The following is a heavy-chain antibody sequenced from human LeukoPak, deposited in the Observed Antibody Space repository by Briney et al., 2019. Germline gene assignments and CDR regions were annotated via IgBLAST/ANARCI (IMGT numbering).Heavy chain of an antibody. J-gene: IGHJ4*02. CDR3: ARGRGYSYGYFVY. Sequence: PSETLSLTCAVSGYSISSGYYWGWIRQPPGKGLEWIGSIYHSGSTYYNPSLKSRVTISVDTSKNQFSLKLSSVTAADTAVYYCARGRGYSYGYFVYWGQGTLVTVSS. V-gene: IGHV4-38-2*01. CDR2: IYHSGST. CDR1: GYSISSGYY. D-gene: IGHD5-18*01.